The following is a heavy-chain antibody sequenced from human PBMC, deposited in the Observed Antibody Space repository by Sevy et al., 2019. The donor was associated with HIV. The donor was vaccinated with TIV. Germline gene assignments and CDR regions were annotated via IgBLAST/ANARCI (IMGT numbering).Heavy chain of an antibody. CDR1: GYTFTSYA. J-gene: IGHJ6*02. V-gene: IGHV1-3*01. D-gene: IGHD6-13*01. CDR3: ARVRLVAAAGALYYYCGIDD. CDR2: INAGNGNT. Sequence: ASVKVSCKASGYTFTSYAMHWVRQAPGQRLEWMGWINAGNGNTKYSQKFQGRVTITRDTSASTAYMELSSLRSEDTAVYYCARVRLVAAAGALYYYCGIDDWGQGTTVTVSS.